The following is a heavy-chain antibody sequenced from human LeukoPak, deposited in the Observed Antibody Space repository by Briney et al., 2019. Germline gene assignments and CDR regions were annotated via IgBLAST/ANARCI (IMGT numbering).Heavy chain of an antibody. V-gene: IGHV4-59*01. Sequence: SETLSLTCTVSVGSISSYYWNWIRQPPGKGLEWIGYIYYSGSTNYNPSLKSRVTISVDTSKNQFSLKLSSVTAADTAVYYCARGYDYYDSSGMFFDYWGQGTLVTVSS. CDR2: IYYSGST. CDR3: ARGYDYYDSSGMFFDY. J-gene: IGHJ4*02. CDR1: VGSISSYY. D-gene: IGHD3-22*01.